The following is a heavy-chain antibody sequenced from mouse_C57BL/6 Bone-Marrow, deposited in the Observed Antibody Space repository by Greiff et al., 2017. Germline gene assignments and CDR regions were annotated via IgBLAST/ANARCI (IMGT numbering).Heavy chain of an antibody. CDR1: GYTFTSYG. CDR3: ARAPYYYGSSFYYAMDY. D-gene: IGHD1-1*01. CDR2: IYPRSGNT. J-gene: IGHJ4*01. Sequence: VHLQQSGAELARPGASVKLSCKASGYTFTSYGISWVKQRTGQGLEWIGEIYPRSGNTYYTEKVKGKATLAADKSSSAAYMGLRSLTSEDSAVYCCARAPYYYGSSFYYAMDYWGQGTSVTVSS. V-gene: IGHV1-81*01.